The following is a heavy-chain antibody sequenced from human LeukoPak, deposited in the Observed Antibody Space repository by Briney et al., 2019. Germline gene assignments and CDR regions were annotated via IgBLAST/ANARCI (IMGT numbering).Heavy chain of an antibody. J-gene: IGHJ6*03. CDR1: GGSISSGPYY. Sequence: KPSETLSLTCTVSGGSISSGPYYWSWIRQPAGKGLEWIGRIYTSGSTDSNYNPSLKSRVTISVDTSKNQFSLKLSSVIAADTAVYYCARTMVRGLYPDYYYYMDVWGKGTTVTVSS. CDR2: IYTSGS. V-gene: IGHV4-61*02. CDR3: ARTMVRGLYPDYYYYMDV. D-gene: IGHD3-10*01.